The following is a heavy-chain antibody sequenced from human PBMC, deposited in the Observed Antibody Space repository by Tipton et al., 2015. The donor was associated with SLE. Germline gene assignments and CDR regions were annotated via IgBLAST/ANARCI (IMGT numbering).Heavy chain of an antibody. V-gene: IGHV3-53*01. D-gene: IGHD2-8*01. Sequence: SLRLSCAASGFTFSSYAMSWVRQAPGKGLEWVSVIYSGGSTYYADSVKGRFTISRDNSKNTLYLQMNSLRAEDTAVYYCEVYAKGDFDYWGQGTLVTVSS. CDR1: GFTFSSYA. J-gene: IGHJ4*02. CDR3: EVYAKGDFDY. CDR2: IYSGGST.